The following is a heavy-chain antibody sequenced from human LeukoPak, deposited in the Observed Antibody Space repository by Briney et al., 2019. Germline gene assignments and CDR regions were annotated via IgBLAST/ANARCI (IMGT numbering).Heavy chain of an antibody. Sequence: SETLSLTCTVSGGSISSHYWSWIRQPPGKGLEWIGNFYYGGNTYYNPSLKSRVTISVDTSKKQFSLKLGSVTAADTAVYYCARGEYTYEFDPWGQGTLVTVSS. CDR1: GGSISSHY. J-gene: IGHJ5*02. D-gene: IGHD5-18*01. CDR2: FYYGGNT. V-gene: IGHV4-59*11. CDR3: ARGEYTYEFDP.